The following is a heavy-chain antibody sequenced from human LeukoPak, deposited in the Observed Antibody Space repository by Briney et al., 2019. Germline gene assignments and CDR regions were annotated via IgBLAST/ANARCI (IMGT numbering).Heavy chain of an antibody. CDR2: IYPGDSDT. CDR3: ARHFSPGSSWYKDAFDI. D-gene: IGHD6-13*01. J-gene: IGHJ3*02. Sequence: GESLKISCKGSGYSFTTYWIGWVRQMPGKGLEWMGIIYPGDSDTRYSPSFQGQVTFSADKSTSTAHLQWSSLKASDTAIYYCARHFSPGSSWYKDAFDIWGQGTMVTVSS. V-gene: IGHV5-51*01. CDR1: GYSFTTYW.